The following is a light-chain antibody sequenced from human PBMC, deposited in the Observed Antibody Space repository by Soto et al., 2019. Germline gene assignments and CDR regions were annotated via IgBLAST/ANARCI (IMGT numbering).Light chain of an antibody. CDR1: NSDIGGYNY. CDR2: DVT. J-gene: IGLJ3*02. Sequence: QSALTQPRSVSGSPGQSVTISCTGTNSDIGGYNYVSWYQQHAGKAPKLMIYDVTRRPSGVPDRFSGSKSGNTASLTISGLHAEDEADYYCCSYAGSYIPFGGGTKLTVL. CDR3: CSYAGSYIP. V-gene: IGLV2-11*01.